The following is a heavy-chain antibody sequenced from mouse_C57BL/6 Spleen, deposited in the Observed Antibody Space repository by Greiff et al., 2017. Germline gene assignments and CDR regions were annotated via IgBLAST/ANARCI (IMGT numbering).Heavy chain of an antibody. Sequence: EVKLVESGGGLVKPGGSLKLSCAASGFTFSSYAMSWVRQTPEKRLEWVATISDGGSYTYYPDSVKGRFTISRDNAKNNLYLQMSHLKSEDTAMYYCARDPLLRYFDYWGQGTTLTVSS. CDR2: ISDGGSYT. CDR3: ARDPLLRYFDY. V-gene: IGHV5-4*01. CDR1: GFTFSSYA. D-gene: IGHD1-2*01. J-gene: IGHJ2*01.